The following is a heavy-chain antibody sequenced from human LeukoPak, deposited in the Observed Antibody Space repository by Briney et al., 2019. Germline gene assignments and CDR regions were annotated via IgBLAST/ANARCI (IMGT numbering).Heavy chain of an antibody. CDR2: ITSSSTTI. Sequence: GGSLRLSCAASGFTFSSYSMNWVRQAPGKGLEWVSYITSSSTTIYYADSVKGRFTISRDNAKNSLYLQMNSLRAEDTAVYYCAKDQRMVTVYFDYWGQGTLVTVSS. CDR3: AKDQRMVTVYFDY. D-gene: IGHD5-18*01. V-gene: IGHV3-48*04. CDR1: GFTFSSYS. J-gene: IGHJ4*02.